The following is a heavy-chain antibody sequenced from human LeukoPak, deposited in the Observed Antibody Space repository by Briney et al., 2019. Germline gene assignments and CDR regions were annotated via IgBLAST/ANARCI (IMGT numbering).Heavy chain of an antibody. J-gene: IGHJ2*01. CDR2: ISWNSGSL. V-gene: IGHV3-9*01. CDR3: AKDWGTGTALYWYFDL. D-gene: IGHD1-1*01. Sequence: GGSLRLSCAASGFTFDDYAMHWVRQAPGKGLEWVSGISWNSGSLGYADSVKGRFTISRDNAKNSPYLQMNSLRAEDTALYYCAKDWGTGTALYWYFDLWGRGTLVTVSS. CDR1: GFTFDDYA.